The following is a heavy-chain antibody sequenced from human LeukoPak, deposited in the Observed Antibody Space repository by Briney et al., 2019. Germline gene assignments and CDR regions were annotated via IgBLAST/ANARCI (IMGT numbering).Heavy chain of an antibody. CDR3: ARDSGYSYGYSHYYYYMDV. J-gene: IGHJ6*03. D-gene: IGHD5-18*01. CDR2: NYTSGST. Sequence: PSETLSLTCTVSGGSISSYYWSWIRQPAGKGLEWIGRNYTSGSTNYNPSLKSRVTMSVDTSKNQFSLKLSSVTAADTAVYYCARDSGYSYGYSHYYYYMDVWGKGTTVTISS. CDR1: GGSISSYY. V-gene: IGHV4-4*07.